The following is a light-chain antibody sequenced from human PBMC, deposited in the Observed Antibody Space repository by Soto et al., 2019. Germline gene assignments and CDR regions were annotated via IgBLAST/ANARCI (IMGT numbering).Light chain of an antibody. Sequence: QSALTQPPSASGSPGQSVTISCTGTSSDVGGYNYVSWYQQHPGKAPKLMIYDVTKRPSGVPDRFSGSRSGNTASLTISGLQAEDDADYYCCSYAGTYTFYVFGTGTKLTVL. CDR3: CSYAGTYTFYV. V-gene: IGLV2-11*01. CDR2: DVT. J-gene: IGLJ1*01. CDR1: SSDVGGYNY.